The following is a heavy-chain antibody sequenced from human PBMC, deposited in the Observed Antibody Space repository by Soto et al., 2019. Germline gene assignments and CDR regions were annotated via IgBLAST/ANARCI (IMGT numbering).Heavy chain of an antibody. Sequence: QVQVVESGGGVVQPGRSLRLSCAASGFTFSTYGMHWVRQAPGKGLEWVAVIWYDGSNKYYADSVKGRFTISRDNSKNMVYLQMNSLRAADTAVYYCAKDHCGGDCYSEPYFDSWGQGTLVTVSS. D-gene: IGHD2-21*02. V-gene: IGHV3-33*06. CDR1: GFTFSTYG. CDR3: AKDHCGGDCYSEPYFDS. CDR2: IWYDGSNK. J-gene: IGHJ4*02.